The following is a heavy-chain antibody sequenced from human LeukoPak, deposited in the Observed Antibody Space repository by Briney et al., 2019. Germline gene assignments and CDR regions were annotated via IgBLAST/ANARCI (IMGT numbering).Heavy chain of an antibody. CDR1: GFTFSSYS. CDR3: ASLYDSSGYYPLGY. CDR2: ISSSSSYI. J-gene: IGHJ4*02. D-gene: IGHD3-22*01. Sequence: GGSLRLSCAASGFTFSSYSMNWVRQAPGKGLEWVSSISSSSSYIYYADSVKGRFTISRDNAKNSLYLQMNSLRAEDTAVYYCASLYDSSGYYPLGYWGQGTLVTVSS. V-gene: IGHV3-21*01.